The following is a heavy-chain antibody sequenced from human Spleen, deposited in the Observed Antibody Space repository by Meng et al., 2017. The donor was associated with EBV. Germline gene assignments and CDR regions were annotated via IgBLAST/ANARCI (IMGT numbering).Heavy chain of an antibody. Sequence: GAGLLKPSENLSLTCDVYVGPFDGSSCTWIRQPPGKGREWIGEINHSGNTNYNPYIKSRVTISVDTSKRQFSLKLTSMTAADTAVYYCATWWGKGYYWGQETLVTVSS. J-gene: IGHJ4*02. CDR2: INHSGNT. CDR3: ATWWGKGYY. D-gene: IGHD2-8*02. CDR1: VGPFDGSS. V-gene: IGHV4-34*01.